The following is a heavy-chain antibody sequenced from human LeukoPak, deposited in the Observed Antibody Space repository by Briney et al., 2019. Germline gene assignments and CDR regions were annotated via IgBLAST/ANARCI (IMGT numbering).Heavy chain of an antibody. V-gene: IGHV3-21*01. Sequence: GGSLRLSCAASGFTFSTSWMHWVRQAPGKGLVWVSSISSSSSYIYYADSVKGRFTISRDNAKNSLYLQMNSLRAEDTAVYYCARAGVDYYYDSSGYYFKDYWGQGTLVTVSS. CDR1: GFTFSTSW. CDR3: ARAGVDYYYDSSGYYFKDY. J-gene: IGHJ4*02. D-gene: IGHD3-22*01. CDR2: ISSSSSYI.